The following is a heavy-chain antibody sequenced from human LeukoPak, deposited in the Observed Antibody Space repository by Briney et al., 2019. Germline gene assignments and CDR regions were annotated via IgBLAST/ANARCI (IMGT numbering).Heavy chain of an antibody. CDR3: ARDRDWGSYFDP. CDR1: GFTFSDYY. V-gene: IGHV3-11*01. Sequence: GGSLRLSCAASGFTFSDYYMSWIPQAPGKGLEWVSFIISTGNTKYYADSVKGRFTISRDNAKNSVYLQMNSLRAEDTAVYYCARDRDWGSYFDPWGQGPLVTV. CDR2: IISTGNTK. J-gene: IGHJ4*02. D-gene: IGHD7-27*01.